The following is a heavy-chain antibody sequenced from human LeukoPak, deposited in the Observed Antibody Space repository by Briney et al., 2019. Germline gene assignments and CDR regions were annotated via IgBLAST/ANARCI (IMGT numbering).Heavy chain of an antibody. CDR3: ARDSSSWQTFDY. Sequence: GASVKVSCKASGYTFTSYYMHWVRQAPGQGLEWMGIINPSGGSTNYAQKFQGRVTMTRDTSISTAYMELSRLRSDDTAVYYCARDSSSWQTFDYWGQGTLVTVSS. V-gene: IGHV1-46*01. J-gene: IGHJ4*02. CDR2: INPSGGST. CDR1: GYTFTSYY. D-gene: IGHD6-13*01.